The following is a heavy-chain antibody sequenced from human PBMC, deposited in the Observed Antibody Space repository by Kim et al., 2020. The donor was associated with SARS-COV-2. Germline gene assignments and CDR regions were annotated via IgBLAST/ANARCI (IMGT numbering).Heavy chain of an antibody. Sequence: STYYADTVKSRFTISRHNSKNTLYLQMNSLRAEDTAVYYCARAFRGYFDLWGRGTLVTVSS. CDR3: ARAFRGYFDL. J-gene: IGHJ2*01. V-gene: IGHV3-53*01. CDR2: ST.